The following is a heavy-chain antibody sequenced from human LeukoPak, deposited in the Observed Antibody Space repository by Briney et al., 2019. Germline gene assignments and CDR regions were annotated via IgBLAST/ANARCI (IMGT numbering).Heavy chain of an antibody. CDR1: GFTFSNSW. Sequence: GASLRLSCAVSGFTFSNSWMSWVRQAPGKGLEWVANIKTDGSDTNYVDSVTGRLTISRDNAKHSLYLQMNSLRAEDTAVSYGGRYLLGSRGYWGQGSLVTVSS. CDR2: IKTDGSDT. V-gene: IGHV3-7*05. CDR3: GRYLLGSRGY. D-gene: IGHD7-27*01. J-gene: IGHJ4*02.